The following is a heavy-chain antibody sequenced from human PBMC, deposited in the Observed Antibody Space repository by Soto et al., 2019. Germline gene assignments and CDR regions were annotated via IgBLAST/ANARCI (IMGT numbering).Heavy chain of an antibody. CDR1: GGTLSSYA. CDR2: IIPIFGTA. CDR3: ASAPVSIFGVVITYYGMDV. V-gene: IGHV1-69*01. Sequence: QVQLVQSGAEVKKPGSSVKVSCKASGGTLSSYAISWVRQAPGQGLEWMGGIIPIFGTANYAQKFQGRVTITADESTSTAYMELSSLRSEDTAVYYCASAPVSIFGVVITYYGMDVWGQGTTVTVSS. J-gene: IGHJ6*02. D-gene: IGHD3-3*02.